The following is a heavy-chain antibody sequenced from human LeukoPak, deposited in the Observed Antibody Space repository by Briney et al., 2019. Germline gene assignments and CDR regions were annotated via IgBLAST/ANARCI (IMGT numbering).Heavy chain of an antibody. Sequence: GASVKVSCKASGYTFTNFYIHWVRQAPGQGLEWMGIIYPGDGTTTYSQKFQGRLTMTRDTSTSTVYMELCSLRSDDTALYFCARRGVEFYYSSGNYNPLGYYPMDVWGQGTTVTVSS. CDR1: GYTFTNFY. CDR2: IYPGDGTT. D-gene: IGHD3-10*01. CDR3: ARRGVEFYYSSGNYNPLGYYPMDV. V-gene: IGHV1-46*01. J-gene: IGHJ6*02.